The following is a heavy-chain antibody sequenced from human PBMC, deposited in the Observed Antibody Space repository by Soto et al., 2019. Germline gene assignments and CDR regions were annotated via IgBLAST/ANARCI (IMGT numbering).Heavy chain of an antibody. V-gene: IGHV4-39*01. CDR1: GGSISNSRYY. Sequence: SETLSLTCTVSGGSISNSRYYWAWIRQPPGKGLEWIGSIYHTGNTYYNPSLRSRVTISVDTSKNQFSLKLTSVTAADTAVYYCARDYYDSSDYTANWFDPWGQGTLVTVS. CDR3: ARDYYDSSDYTANWFDP. J-gene: IGHJ5*02. CDR2: IYHTGNT. D-gene: IGHD3-22*01.